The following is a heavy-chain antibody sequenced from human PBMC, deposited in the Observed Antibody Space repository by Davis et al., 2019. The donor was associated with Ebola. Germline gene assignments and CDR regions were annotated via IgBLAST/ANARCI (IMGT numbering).Heavy chain of an antibody. V-gene: IGHV1-69*13. CDR2: IIPIFGTP. D-gene: IGHD3-3*01. CDR3: AKGLTTSGAVPQTSFYYGLDV. CDR1: GYTFTSYG. Sequence: SVTVSCKASGYTFTSYGISWVRQAPGQGLEWMGGIIPIFGTPNYAQKFQGRVTITADESTSTAYLELSSLRSEDTAVYYCAKGLTTSGAVPQTSFYYGLDVWGQGTTVTVSS. J-gene: IGHJ6*02.